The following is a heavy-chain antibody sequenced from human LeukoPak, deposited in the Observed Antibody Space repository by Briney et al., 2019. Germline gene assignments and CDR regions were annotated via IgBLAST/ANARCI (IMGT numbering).Heavy chain of an antibody. V-gene: IGHV3-7*01. D-gene: IGHD5-12*01. CDR3: ARDGEYSGYSPGRY. J-gene: IGHJ4*02. CDR2: IKQDGSEK. Sequence: GGSLRLSCAASGFTFSSYWMSWVRQAPGKGLEWVANIKQDGSEKYYVDSVKGRFTISRDNANNSLYLQMNSLRAEDTAVYYCARDGEYSGYSPGRYWGQGTLVTVSS. CDR1: GFTFSSYW.